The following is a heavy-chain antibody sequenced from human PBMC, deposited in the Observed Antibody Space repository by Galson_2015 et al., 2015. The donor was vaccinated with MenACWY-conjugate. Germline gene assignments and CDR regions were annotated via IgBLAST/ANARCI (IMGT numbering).Heavy chain of an antibody. CDR2: IYWDDDK. Sequence: PALVKPTQTLTLTCTFSGFSLSTSGVGVGWIRQPPGKALEWPALIYWDDDKRYSPSLKSRLTITKDTSKKQVVLTMTNLDPVDTATYYCARRSLSVAGEDYWGQGTLVTISS. CDR3: ARRSLSVAGEDY. J-gene: IGHJ4*02. V-gene: IGHV2-5*02. D-gene: IGHD6-19*01. CDR1: GFSLSTSGVG.